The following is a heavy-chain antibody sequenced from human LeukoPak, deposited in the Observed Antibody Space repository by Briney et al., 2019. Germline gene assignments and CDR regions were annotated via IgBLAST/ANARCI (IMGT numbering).Heavy chain of an antibody. Sequence: GGSLRLSCAVSGFPFSSYHMSWIRQAPGKGLEWISYIGSSGYTIYYADSVKGRFTISRDNAKNSLYLQMDSLRAEDTAIYYCAGPQTSSSSTASLGYWGQGTLVTVSS. CDR1: GFPFSSYH. CDR2: IGSSGYTI. D-gene: IGHD6-6*01. CDR3: AGPQTSSSSTASLGY. V-gene: IGHV3-11*01. J-gene: IGHJ4*02.